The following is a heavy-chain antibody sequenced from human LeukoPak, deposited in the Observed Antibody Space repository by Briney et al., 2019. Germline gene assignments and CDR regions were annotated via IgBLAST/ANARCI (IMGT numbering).Heavy chain of an antibody. CDR2: IYHSGST. V-gene: IGHV4-30-2*01. Sequence: PSQTLSLTCAVSGGSISSGGYSWSWIRQPPGKGLEWIGYIYHSGSTYYNPSLKSRVTISVDRSKNQFSLKLSSVTAADTAVYCCARSVLFRYWFDPWGQGTLVTVSS. CDR1: GGSISSGGYS. CDR3: ARSVLFRYWFDP. D-gene: IGHD3-10*02. J-gene: IGHJ5*02.